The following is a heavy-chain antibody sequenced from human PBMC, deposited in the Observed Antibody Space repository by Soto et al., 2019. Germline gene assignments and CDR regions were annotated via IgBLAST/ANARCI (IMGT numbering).Heavy chain of an antibody. CDR3: ARDFGGYSGYDSCFDY. V-gene: IGHV4-30-4*01. J-gene: IGHJ4*02. CDR1: GGSISSGDYY. CDR2: IYYSGST. D-gene: IGHD5-12*01. Sequence: PSETLSLTCTVSGGSISSGDYYWSWIRQPPGKGLEWIGYIYYSGSTYYTPSLKSRVTISVDTSKNQFSLKLSSVTAADTAVYYCARDFGGYSGYDSCFDYWGQGTLVTVSS.